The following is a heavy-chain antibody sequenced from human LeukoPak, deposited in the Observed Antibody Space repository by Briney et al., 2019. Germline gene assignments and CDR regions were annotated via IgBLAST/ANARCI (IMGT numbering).Heavy chain of an antibody. CDR2: IKYDGTME. CDR1: RFTFRTSW. J-gene: IGHJ5*02. V-gene: IGHV3-7*03. D-gene: IGHD5-24*01. CDR3: ARDLNWPGP. Sequence: PGGSLRLSCVASRFTFRTSWMTWVRQAPGKGLEFVAGIKYDGTMESYVDSVNGRFTISRDNAKNSLYLQMNSLRVDDTAVYYCARDLNWPGPWGQGTLVTVSS.